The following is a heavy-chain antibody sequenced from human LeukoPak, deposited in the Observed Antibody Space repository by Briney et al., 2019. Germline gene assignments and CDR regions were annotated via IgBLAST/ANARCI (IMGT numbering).Heavy chain of an antibody. Sequence: LRLSCAASGFTFSDYYMSWIRQAPGKGLEWIGSIYHSGSTYYNPSLKSRVTISVDTSKNQFSLKLSSVTAADTAVYYCARGLLVTAISFPYYFDYWGQGTLVTVSS. V-gene: IGHV4-38-2*01. D-gene: IGHD2-21*02. CDR1: GFTFSDYY. J-gene: IGHJ4*02. CDR3: ARGLLVTAISFPYYFDY. CDR2: IYHSGST.